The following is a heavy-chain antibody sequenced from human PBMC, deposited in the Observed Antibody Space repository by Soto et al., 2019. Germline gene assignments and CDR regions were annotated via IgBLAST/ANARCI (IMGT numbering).Heavy chain of an antibody. CDR3: ARAASPYFDWVSAFHP. CDR1: GDPLSIGSYY. D-gene: IGHD3-9*01. V-gene: IGHV4-61*01. CDR2: IYYTGTT. J-gene: IGHJ5*02. Sequence: SETLSLTCTVSGDPLSIGSYYWSWIRQSPGKRLEWIAYIYYTGTTKYNPSLKSRVTISVDTSKNQFSLRLTSVTAADTAVYSCARAASPYFDWVSAFHPWGQGTLVAVSS.